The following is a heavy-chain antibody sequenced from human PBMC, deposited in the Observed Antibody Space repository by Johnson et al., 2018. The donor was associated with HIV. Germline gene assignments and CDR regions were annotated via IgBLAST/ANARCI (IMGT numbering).Heavy chain of an antibody. Sequence: QVLLLESGGGVVQPGRSLRLSCAASGFTFSSYAMHWVRQAPGKGLEWVAVISYDGSNKYYADSVKGRFTISRDNSKSTLYLQMNSLRPEDTAVYYCAKERRAPRAFDIWGQGTMVTVSS. CDR2: ISYDGSNK. CDR3: AKERRAPRAFDI. J-gene: IGHJ3*02. V-gene: IGHV3-30-3*02. CDR1: GFTFSSYA.